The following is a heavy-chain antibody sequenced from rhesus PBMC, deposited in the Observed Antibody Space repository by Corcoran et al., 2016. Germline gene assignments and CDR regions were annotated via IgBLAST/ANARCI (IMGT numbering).Heavy chain of an antibody. CDR1: GYSFTDYG. CDR2: NNPDTGNP. Sequence: QVQLVQSGAEVKQPGASVKVSCKASGYSFTDYGMNWVRQAHGQRLEWMGWNNPDTGNPTYAQGIKERFTLSNDTSIKQAYLQISILKAEDAAVYYCARLGRYQGFDYWGQGVLVTVSS. J-gene: IGHJ4*01. D-gene: IGHD6-19*01. V-gene: IGHV7-114*01. CDR3: ARLGRYQGFDY.